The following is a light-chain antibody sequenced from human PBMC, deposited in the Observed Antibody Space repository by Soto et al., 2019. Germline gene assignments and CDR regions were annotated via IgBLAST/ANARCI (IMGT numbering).Light chain of an antibody. CDR1: QSVNTN. J-gene: IGKJ1*01. Sequence: EIVMTQSPATLSVSPGERATLSCRASQSVNTNLAWYQQKPGQVPRLLIYGASTRATGIPARFSGSGSGTDFTLTISSLQSEDFAVYYSQQYNNWPRTFGQGTKVEIK. CDR3: QQYNNWPRT. CDR2: GAS. V-gene: IGKV3-15*01.